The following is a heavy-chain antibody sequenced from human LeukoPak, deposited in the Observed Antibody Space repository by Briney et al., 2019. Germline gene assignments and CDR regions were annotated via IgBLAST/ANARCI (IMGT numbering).Heavy chain of an antibody. CDR2: ISGSGGST. CDR3: AKDPDIVGVPAALDY. Sequence: GGSLRLSCAASGFTFSSYAMSWIRQAPGKGLEWVSAISGSGGSTYYADSVKGRFTISRDNSKNTLYLQMNSLRAEDTAVYYCAKDPDIVGVPAALDYWGQGTLVTVSS. D-gene: IGHD2-2*01. J-gene: IGHJ4*02. V-gene: IGHV3-23*01. CDR1: GFTFSSYA.